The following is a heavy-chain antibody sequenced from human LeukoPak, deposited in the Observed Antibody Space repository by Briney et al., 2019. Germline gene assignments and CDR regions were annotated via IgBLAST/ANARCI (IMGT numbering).Heavy chain of an antibody. CDR2: ITPILGIA. D-gene: IGHD6-19*01. CDR1: GGTFSSCT. CDR3: ASIAVAGKPLFGY. Sequence: SVEVSCKASGGTFSSCTISWVRQAPGQGLEWMGRITPILGIANYAQKFQGRVTITADKSTSTAYMELSSLRSEDTAVYYCASIAVAGKPLFGYWGQGTLVTVSS. J-gene: IGHJ4*02. V-gene: IGHV1-69*02.